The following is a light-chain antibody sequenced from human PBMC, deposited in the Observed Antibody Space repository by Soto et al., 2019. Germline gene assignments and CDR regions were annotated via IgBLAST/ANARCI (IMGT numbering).Light chain of an antibody. CDR1: QSVSSY. J-gene: IGKJ4*01. CDR2: DAS. CDR3: QQRSNWPQLT. V-gene: IGKV3-11*01. Sequence: EIVLTQSPATLSLSPGERATLSCRASQSVSSYLALYQQKPGQAPRLLIYDASNRATGIPARFSGSGSGTDFTLTISSLEPEDFAVYYCQQRSNWPQLTFGGGTKVDIK.